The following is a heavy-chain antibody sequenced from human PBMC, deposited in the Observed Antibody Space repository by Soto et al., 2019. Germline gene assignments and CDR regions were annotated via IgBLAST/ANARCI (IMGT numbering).Heavy chain of an antibody. CDR1: GDSIYSSSYY. J-gene: IGHJ4*02. Sequence: QLQLQESGAGLVKPSETLSLTCTVSGDSIYSSSYYWGWIRQPPGKGLEWIGSIYYSGSTHYNLSPKSSVTVSVETSKIQFSLKRSSVTAADTAGYYCAWEEVGAYGGGDFDFWGQGTLVTVSS. D-gene: IGHD1-26*01. CDR3: AWEEVGAYGGGDFDF. CDR2: IYYSGST. V-gene: IGHV4-39*01.